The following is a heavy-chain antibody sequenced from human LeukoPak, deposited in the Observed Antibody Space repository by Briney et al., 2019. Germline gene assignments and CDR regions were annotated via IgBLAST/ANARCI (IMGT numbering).Heavy chain of an antibody. CDR2: IYYSGST. J-gene: IGHJ6*02. D-gene: IGHD4-23*01. Sequence: SETLSLTCTVSGGSISSYYWSWIRQPPGKGLEWIGYIYYSGSTNYNPSLKSRVTISVDTSKNQFSLKLSSVTAADTAVYYCARGGTTGVGRSMDVWGQGTTVTVSS. CDR1: GGSISSYY. V-gene: IGHV4-59*01. CDR3: ARGGTTGVGRSMDV.